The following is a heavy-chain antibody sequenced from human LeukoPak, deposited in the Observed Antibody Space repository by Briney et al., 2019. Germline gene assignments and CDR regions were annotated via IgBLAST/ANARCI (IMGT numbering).Heavy chain of an antibody. J-gene: IGHJ4*02. CDR2: IFSGGSNQ. CDR1: GFTFRNYA. D-gene: IGHD5-24*01. CDR3: AREGHRDGYNC. Sequence: GRSLRLSCAGSGFTFRNYAMHWVRQAPGKGLEWVAVIFSGGSNQYYADSVKGRFTVSRDNSKNTLYLQMDSLRAEDTAVYYCAREGHRDGYNCWGQGTLVTVSS. V-gene: IGHV3-30*04.